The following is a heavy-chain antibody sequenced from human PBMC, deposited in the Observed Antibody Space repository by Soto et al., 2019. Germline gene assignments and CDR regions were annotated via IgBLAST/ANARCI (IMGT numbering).Heavy chain of an antibody. J-gene: IGHJ4*02. CDR3: ARGQERRGFDY. Sequence: QVQLVQSGAEVKKPGASVKVSCKASGYTFTSYDINWVRQATGQGLEWMGWMNPNSGNTVYAQKAHXXVTMTRNPSISTPYMELSSLRSDDTAVYYCARGQERRGFDYWGQGTLVTVSS. V-gene: IGHV1-8*01. CDR2: MNPNSGNT. CDR1: GYTFTSYD. D-gene: IGHD3-10*01.